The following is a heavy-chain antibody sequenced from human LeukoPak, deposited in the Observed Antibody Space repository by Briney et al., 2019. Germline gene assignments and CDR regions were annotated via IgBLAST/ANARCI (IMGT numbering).Heavy chain of an antibody. CDR2: ISSDGSST. CDR3: ARDLAGSGYDGEFDN. V-gene: IGHV3-74*01. J-gene: IGHJ4*02. D-gene: IGHD5-12*01. CDR1: RFTFSGHW. Sequence: GGTLRLSCAASRFTFSGHWMHWVRQAPGKGLVWGSGISSDGSSTNYADSVKGRFTISRDNAKSTLYLQMNSLSAEDTAVYYCARDLAGSGYDGEFDNWGQGTLVTVSS.